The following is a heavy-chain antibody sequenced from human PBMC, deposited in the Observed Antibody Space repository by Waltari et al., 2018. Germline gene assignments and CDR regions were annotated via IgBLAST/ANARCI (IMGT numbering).Heavy chain of an antibody. D-gene: IGHD5-12*01. CDR2: INPNSGGT. Sequence: QVQLVQSGAEVKKHGASVQVSCKASGYTFTGYDMNWVRQAPGQGLEWMGRINPNSGGTNYAQKFQGRVTMTRDTSISTAYMELSRLRSDDTAVYYCAREKDGYTIYFDYWGQGTLVTVSS. CDR3: AREKDGYTIYFDY. V-gene: IGHV1-2*06. J-gene: IGHJ4*02. CDR1: GYTFTGYD.